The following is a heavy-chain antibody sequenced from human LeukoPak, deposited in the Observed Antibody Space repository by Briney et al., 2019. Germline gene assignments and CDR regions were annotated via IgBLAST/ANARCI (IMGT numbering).Heavy chain of an antibody. Sequence: SETLSLTCTVSGGSISSSSYYWGWIRQPPGKGLEWIGSIYYSGSTYYNPSLKSRVTISVDTSKNQFSLKLSSVTAADTAVYYCARDIAAAHWFDPWGQGTLVTVSS. CDR2: IYYSGST. J-gene: IGHJ5*02. D-gene: IGHD6-13*01. V-gene: IGHV4-39*07. CDR1: GGSISSSSYY. CDR3: ARDIAAAHWFDP.